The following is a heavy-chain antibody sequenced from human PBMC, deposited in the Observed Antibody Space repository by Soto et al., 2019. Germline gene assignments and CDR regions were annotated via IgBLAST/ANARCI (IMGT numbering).Heavy chain of an antibody. Sequence: ASVKVSCKASGYTFTSYDIKWVRQATGQGLEWMGWMNPNSGNTGYAQKFQGRVTMTRNTSISTAYMELSSLRSEDTAVYFCARGGGGLTYYDYYYMDVWGKGTTVTVSS. D-gene: IGHD3-16*01. V-gene: IGHV1-8*01. J-gene: IGHJ6*03. CDR1: GYTFTSYD. CDR3: ARGGGGLTYYDYYYMDV. CDR2: MNPNSGNT.